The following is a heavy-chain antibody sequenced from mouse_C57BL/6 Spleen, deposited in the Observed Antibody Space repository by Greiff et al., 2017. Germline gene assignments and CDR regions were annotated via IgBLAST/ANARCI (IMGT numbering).Heavy chain of an antibody. CDR2: ISDGGSYT. V-gene: IGHV5-4*01. CDR1: GFTFSSYA. CDR3: AREGGYYGNYVTPAWVAY. Sequence: EVQLVESGGGLVKPGGSLKLSCAASGFTFSSYAMSWVRQTPGKRLEWVATISDGGSYTYYPDNVKGRFTISRDNAKNNLYLQMSHLKSEDTAMYYCAREGGYYGNYVTPAWVAYWGQGALVTVSA. D-gene: IGHD2-1*01. J-gene: IGHJ3*01.